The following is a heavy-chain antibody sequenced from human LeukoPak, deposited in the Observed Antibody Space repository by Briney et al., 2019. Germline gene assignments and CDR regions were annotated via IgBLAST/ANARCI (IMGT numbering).Heavy chain of an antibody. CDR2: IYDSGTT. CDR1: GGSISNGGYY. J-gene: IGHJ4*02. CDR3: ARGGARRGFAF. D-gene: IGHD1-14*01. Sequence: PSQTLSLTCTVSGGSISNGGYYWSWIRQHPGKGLEWIGYIYDSGTTYYNPALQSRVTISVDMSDNHFSLKMRSMTAADTAVYFGARGGARRGFAFCGQGTLVTVSS. V-gene: IGHV4-31*03.